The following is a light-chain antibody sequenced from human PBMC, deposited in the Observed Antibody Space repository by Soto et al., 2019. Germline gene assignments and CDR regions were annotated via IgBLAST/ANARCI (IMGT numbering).Light chain of an antibody. CDR1: QSVGSA. J-gene: IGKJ4*01. Sequence: EIVMTQSPATLSVSPGETATLSCRASQSVGSAVAWYQHKPGQAPRLLIVGASIRATGVPGRFSGGGSGTEFTRTLSSLQSEDFAVYYCQQYKNWPPLTFGGGTTVEIK. V-gene: IGKV3-15*01. CDR2: GAS. CDR3: QQYKNWPPLT.